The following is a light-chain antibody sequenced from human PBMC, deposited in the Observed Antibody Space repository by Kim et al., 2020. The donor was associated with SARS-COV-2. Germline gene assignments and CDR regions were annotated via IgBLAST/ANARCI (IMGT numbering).Light chain of an antibody. CDR3: QHYNTDSPIT. Sequence: DIQMTQFPSTLSASVGDRVTITCWASQTISPWLAWYQQKPGKAPKLLIYKASTLESGVPSRFSGSGSRTEFTLTISSLQPDDFATYYCQHYNTDSPITFGQGTKVEI. CDR1: QTISPW. J-gene: IGKJ2*01. CDR2: KAS. V-gene: IGKV1-5*03.